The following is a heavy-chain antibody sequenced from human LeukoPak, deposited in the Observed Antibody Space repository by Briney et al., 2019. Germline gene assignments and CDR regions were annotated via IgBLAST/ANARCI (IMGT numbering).Heavy chain of an antibody. CDR3: ASYDSSGYPTDY. D-gene: IGHD3-22*01. CDR2: ISAYNGNT. V-gene: IGHV1-18*01. J-gene: IGHJ4*02. Sequence: ASVKVSCKASGYTFTSYGISWVRQAPGQGLEWMGWISAYNGNTNYAQKLQGRVTMTTDTSTSTAYMELRSLRSDATDVYYCASYDSSGYPTDYWGQGTLVTVSS. CDR1: GYTFTSYG.